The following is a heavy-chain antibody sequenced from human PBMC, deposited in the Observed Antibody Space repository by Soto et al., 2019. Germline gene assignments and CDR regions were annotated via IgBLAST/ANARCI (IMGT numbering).Heavy chain of an antibody. D-gene: IGHD3-9*01. CDR2: ISSSGGST. CDR1: GFTFSDYY. Sequence: VQLVESGGGLVKPGGSLRLSCAASGFTFSDYYMSWIRQAPGKGLEWVSTISSSGGSTYYADSVKGRFTVSRDNSKNTLYLQVNSLRAEDTAVYYCARDPSTGFADYWGQGNLVTVSS. J-gene: IGHJ4*02. V-gene: IGHV3-23*04. CDR3: ARDPSTGFADY.